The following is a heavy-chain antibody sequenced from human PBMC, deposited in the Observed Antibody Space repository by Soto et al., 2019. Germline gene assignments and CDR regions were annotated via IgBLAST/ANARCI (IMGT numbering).Heavy chain of an antibody. D-gene: IGHD3-22*01. CDR1: GFTLSDHY. CDR2: SRDKPQGYST. CDR3: VRATYFSDSSGYTRCLDY. J-gene: IGHJ4*02. V-gene: IGHV3-72*01. Sequence: GGSLRLSCAVSGFTLSDHYIDWVRQAPGKGLEWVGRSRDKPQGYSTAYAASVKGRFTTSRDESKNSAYLQMNSLKTEDTAVYSCVRATYFSDSSGYTRCLDYWGQGTLVTVSS.